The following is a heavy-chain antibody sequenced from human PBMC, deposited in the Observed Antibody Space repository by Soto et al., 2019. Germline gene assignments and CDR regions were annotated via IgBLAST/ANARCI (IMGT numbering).Heavy chain of an antibody. CDR3: TRDGRGLGRLSLFEY. J-gene: IGHJ4*02. D-gene: IGHD2-21*02. V-gene: IGHV3-53*01. CDR1: GFNVNSDY. Sequence: EVQLVESGGGLIHPGGSLRLSCAASGFNVNSDYMNWVRQTPGKGLEWVASIYNGETTYYADSVRGRFTISSDKSKNTLYFQLSSLRIEDTAVYYCTRDGRGLGRLSLFEYWGQGVLVTVSS. CDR2: IYNGETT.